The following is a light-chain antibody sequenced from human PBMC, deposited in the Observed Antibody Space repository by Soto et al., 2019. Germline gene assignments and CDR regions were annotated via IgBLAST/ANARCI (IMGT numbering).Light chain of an antibody. J-gene: IGKJ4*01. CDR2: DAS. CDR1: QSVSSY. CDR3: QQYVTSPLT. Sequence: EIVLTQSPATLSLSPGERATLSCRASQSVSSYLAWYQQKPGQAPRLLIYDASSRATGIPDRVSGSGSGTDFTLTISRLEPEDFAVYYCQQYVTSPLTFGGGTKVDIK. V-gene: IGKV3-20*01.